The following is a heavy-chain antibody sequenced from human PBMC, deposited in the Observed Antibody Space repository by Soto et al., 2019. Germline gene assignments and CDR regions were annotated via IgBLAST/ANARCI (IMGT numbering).Heavy chain of an antibody. D-gene: IGHD3-16*01. CDR1: GYSFTSYW. CDR2: IYPGDSDT. Sequence: GESLKISCKGSGYSFTSYWIGWMRLLPGKGLEWMGIIYPGDSDTRYSPSFQGQVTISTDKSITTAYLQWSSLKASDTAMYYCARRPFRGVRPYYFDFWGPGTLVTVSS. CDR3: ARRPFRGVRPYYFDF. J-gene: IGHJ4*02. V-gene: IGHV5-51*01.